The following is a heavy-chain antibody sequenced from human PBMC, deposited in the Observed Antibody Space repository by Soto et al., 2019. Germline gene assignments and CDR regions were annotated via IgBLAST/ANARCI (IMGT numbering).Heavy chain of an antibody. D-gene: IGHD3-9*01. CDR1: GFTFSSYA. Sequence: GGSLRLSCAASGFTFSSYAMSWVRQAPGKGLEWVSAISGSGGSTYYADSVKGRFTISRDNSKNTLYLQMNSLRAEDTAVYYCAKGGYYDILTGYYSSQQVDYWGQGTLVTVSS. CDR3: AKGGYYDILTGYYSSQQVDY. V-gene: IGHV3-23*01. J-gene: IGHJ4*02. CDR2: ISGSGGST.